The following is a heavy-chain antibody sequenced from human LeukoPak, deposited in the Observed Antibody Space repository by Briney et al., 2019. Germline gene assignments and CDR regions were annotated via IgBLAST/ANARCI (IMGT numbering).Heavy chain of an antibody. D-gene: IGHD5-12*01. CDR3: AKAKGQWLRGGTGIFDY. Sequence: GGSLRLSCAASGFTFSSYGMHWVRQAPGKGLEWVAVISYDGSNKYYADSVKGRFTISRDNSKNTLYLQMNSLRAEDTAVYYCAKAKGQWLRGGTGIFDYWGQGTLVTVSS. CDR2: ISYDGSNK. V-gene: IGHV3-30*18. J-gene: IGHJ4*02. CDR1: GFTFSSYG.